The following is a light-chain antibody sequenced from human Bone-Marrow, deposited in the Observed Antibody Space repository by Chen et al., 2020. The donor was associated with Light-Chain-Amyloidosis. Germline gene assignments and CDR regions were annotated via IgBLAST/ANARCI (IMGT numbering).Light chain of an antibody. Sequence: QSALTQPASVSVSPLQSITISCTGTSSDVGGYNFVSWYQHHPGKAPKLMIYDVSNRPSGISNRFSGSKSGNTASLTISGLQAEDEADYYCSSFTSSHIYVFGTGTTVAVL. J-gene: IGLJ1*01. CDR1: SSDVGGYNF. V-gene: IGLV2-14*03. CDR3: SSFTSSHIYV. CDR2: DVS.